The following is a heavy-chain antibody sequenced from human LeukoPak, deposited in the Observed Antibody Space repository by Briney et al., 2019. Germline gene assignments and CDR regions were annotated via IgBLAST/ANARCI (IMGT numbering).Heavy chain of an antibody. J-gene: IGHJ4*02. CDR1: GGSISSGGYN. CDR3: ARDGAGAITP. V-gene: IGHV4-31*03. D-gene: IGHD1-26*01. CDR2: IYYSGST. Sequence: PSQTLSLTCTVSGGSISSGGYNWSWIRQHPGKGLEWIGYIYYSGSTYYNPSLKSRVTISVDTSKNQFSLKLSSVTAADTAVYYCARDGAGAITPWGQGTLVTVSS.